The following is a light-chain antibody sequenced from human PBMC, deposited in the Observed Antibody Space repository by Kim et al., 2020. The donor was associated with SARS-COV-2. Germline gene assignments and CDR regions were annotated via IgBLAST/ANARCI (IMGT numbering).Light chain of an antibody. Sequence: DIQMTQSPSSVSASVGDRVTITCRASQGIRNSLAWYQQKPGKAPKLLIYAASSLQSGVPSRFSGSGSGTDFTLTISSLQPEDFATYYCQQASSFPLTFGPGTKVDIK. V-gene: IGKV1D-12*01. J-gene: IGKJ3*01. CDR1: QGIRNS. CDR2: AAS. CDR3: QQASSFPLT.